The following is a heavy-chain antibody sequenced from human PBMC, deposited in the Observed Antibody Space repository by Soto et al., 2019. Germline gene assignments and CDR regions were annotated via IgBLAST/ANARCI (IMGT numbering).Heavy chain of an antibody. CDR2: MNPNSNNT. Sequence: QVQLVQSGAEVKTPGASVKVSCKASGYTFASYDMNWVRQAPGQGLEWMGWMNPNSNNTGYAQKFQGRLTMTRDIALSIAHLELSSLRNAATAVYSCARTDGYHFNRLDSWGQGTLVTVSP. V-gene: IGHV1-8*01. CDR3: ARTDGYHFNRLDS. D-gene: IGHD2-21*01. J-gene: IGHJ5*01. CDR1: GYTFASYD.